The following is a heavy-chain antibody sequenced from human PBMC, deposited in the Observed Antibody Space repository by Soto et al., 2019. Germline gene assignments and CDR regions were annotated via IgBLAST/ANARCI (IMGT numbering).Heavy chain of an antibody. CDR2: ISWNSGSM. Sequence: GGSLRLSCAASGFTFDDYAMHWVRQAPGKGLEWVSGISWNSGSMGYADSVKGRFTISRDNAKNSLYLQMNSLRAEDTALYYCAKDPIGYCSGGSCYVHYMDVWGKGTTVTVSS. CDR3: AKDPIGYCSGGSCYVHYMDV. V-gene: IGHV3-9*01. D-gene: IGHD2-15*01. J-gene: IGHJ6*03. CDR1: GFTFDDYA.